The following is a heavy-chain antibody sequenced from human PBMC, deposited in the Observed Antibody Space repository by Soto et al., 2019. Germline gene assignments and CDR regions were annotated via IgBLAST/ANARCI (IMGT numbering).Heavy chain of an antibody. Sequence: QVQLVESGGGVVQPGRSLRLSCAASGFTFSSYGMHWVRQAPGKGLEWVAVIWYDGSNKYYADSVKGRFTISRDNSKNALYLQMNSSKADDTAVYYCARELGGYDPHPGYWGQGTLVTVCS. V-gene: IGHV3-33*01. CDR3: ARELGGYDPHPGY. CDR2: IWYDGSNK. J-gene: IGHJ4*02. CDR1: GFTFSSYG. D-gene: IGHD5-12*01.